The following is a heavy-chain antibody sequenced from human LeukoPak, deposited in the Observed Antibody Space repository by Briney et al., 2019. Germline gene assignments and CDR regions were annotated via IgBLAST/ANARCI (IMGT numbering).Heavy chain of an antibody. CDR1: GFNFNNYW. D-gene: IGHD6-13*01. Sequence: GGSLRLSCAASGFNFNNYWMHWVRQAPGEGLMWVSRINREGTSTKYADSVKGRFTISRDNAKNALYLQINSLRAEDTAVYYCAKYSSSSNFYYGMDVWGQGTKVTVCS. V-gene: IGHV3-74*03. CDR3: AKYSSSSNFYYGMDV. CDR2: INREGTST. J-gene: IGHJ6*02.